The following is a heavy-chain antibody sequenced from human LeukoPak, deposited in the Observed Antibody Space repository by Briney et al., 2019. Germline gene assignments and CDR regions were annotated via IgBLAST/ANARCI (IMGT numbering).Heavy chain of an antibody. CDR3: ARRRRGGLRFDY. CDR2: MNPNSGNT. J-gene: IGHJ4*02. V-gene: IGHV1-8*03. CDR1: GYTFTSYV. D-gene: IGHD3-16*01. Sequence: ASVKVSCKGSGYTFTSYVINWVRQATGQGLEWMGWMNPNSGNTGYAQKFQGRVTITRNTSISTAYMELSSLRSEDTAVYYCARRRRGGLRFDYWGQGTLVTVSS.